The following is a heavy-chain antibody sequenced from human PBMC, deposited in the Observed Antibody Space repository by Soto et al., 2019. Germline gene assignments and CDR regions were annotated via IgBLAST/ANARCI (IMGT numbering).Heavy chain of an antibody. D-gene: IGHD3-10*01. V-gene: IGHV1-18*01. Sequence: QVQLVQSGAEVKKPGASVKVSCKASGYTFTSYGISWVRQAPGQGLEWMGWISAYNGNTNYAQKLQGRVTMTTDTPRSTASMERRSRGSDDTAGYYCARGVRGGGSYYMDVWGKGTTVTVSS. CDR1: GYTFTSYG. CDR3: ARGVRGGGSYYMDV. J-gene: IGHJ6*03. CDR2: ISAYNGNT.